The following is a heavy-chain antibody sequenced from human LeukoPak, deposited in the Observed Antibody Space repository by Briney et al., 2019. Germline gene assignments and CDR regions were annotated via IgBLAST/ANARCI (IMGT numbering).Heavy chain of an antibody. CDR3: ARSDMSGPKYYYYGMDV. V-gene: IGHV3-30-3*01. J-gene: IGHJ6*02. D-gene: IGHD3-22*01. CDR1: GFTFSSYA. Sequence: GGSLRLSCAASGFTFSSYAMHWVRQAPGKGLEWVAVVSYDGSNKYYADSVKGRFTISRDNSKNTLYLQMNSLRAEDTAVYYCARSDMSGPKYYYYGMDVWGQGTTVTVSS. CDR2: VSYDGSNK.